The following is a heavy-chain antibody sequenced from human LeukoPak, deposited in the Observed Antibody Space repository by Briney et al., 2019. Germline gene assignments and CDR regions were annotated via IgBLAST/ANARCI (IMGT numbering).Heavy chain of an antibody. V-gene: IGHV4-59*01. J-gene: IGHJ4*02. CDR1: GGSISSYY. CDR3: ARDLLLTPPGIAAAGLADSLVY. D-gene: IGHD6-13*01. Sequence: SETLSLTCTVSGGSISSYYWSWIRQPPGKGLEWIGYVYYSGSTNYNPSLKSRVTISVDTSKSQFSLKLSSVTAADTAVYYCARDLLLTPPGIAAAGLADSLVYWGQGTLVTVSS. CDR2: VYYSGST.